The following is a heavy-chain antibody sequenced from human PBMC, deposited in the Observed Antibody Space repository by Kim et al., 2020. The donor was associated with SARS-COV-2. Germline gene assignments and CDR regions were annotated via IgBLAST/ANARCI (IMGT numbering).Heavy chain of an antibody. V-gene: IGHV4-34*01. J-gene: IGHJ6*02. Sequence: SYNPSLQSRVTMSVDTSKNQFSLKLRSVTAADTAVYYCARGTFYYYGMDVWGQGTTVTVSS. CDR3: ARGTFYYYGMDV.